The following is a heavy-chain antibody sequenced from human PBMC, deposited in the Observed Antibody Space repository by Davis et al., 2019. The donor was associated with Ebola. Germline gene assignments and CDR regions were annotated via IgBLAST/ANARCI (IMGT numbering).Heavy chain of an antibody. CDR2: IYSGGST. CDR1: GGSISSYY. J-gene: IGHJ4*02. Sequence: ETLSLTCTVSGGSISSYYWSWVRQAPGKGLEWVSVIYSGGSTYYADSVKGRFTISRDNSKNTLYLQMSSLRAEDTAVYFCVKRWSSDSIDCWGQGTLVTVSS. V-gene: IGHV3-66*02. D-gene: IGHD4-23*01. CDR3: VKRWSSDSIDC.